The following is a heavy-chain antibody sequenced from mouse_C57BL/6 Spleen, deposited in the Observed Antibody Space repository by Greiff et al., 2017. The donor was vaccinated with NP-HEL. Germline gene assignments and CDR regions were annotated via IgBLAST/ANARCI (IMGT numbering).Heavy chain of an antibody. CDR3: AREEGYDYDGTVFAY. D-gene: IGHD2-4*01. V-gene: IGHV1-36*01. CDR1: GFTFTDYY. CDR2: VYPYNGGT. Sequence: VQLQQSGPVLVKPGPSVKISCKASGFTFTDYYMHWVKQSHGKSLEWIGLVYPYNGGTSYNQKFKGKATLTVDTASSTAYMELNSLTSEDSAVYYCAREEGYDYDGTVFAYWGQGTLVTVSA. J-gene: IGHJ3*01.